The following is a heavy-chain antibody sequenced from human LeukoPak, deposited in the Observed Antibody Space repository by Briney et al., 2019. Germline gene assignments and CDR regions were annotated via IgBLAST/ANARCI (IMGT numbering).Heavy chain of an antibody. D-gene: IGHD3-10*01. J-gene: IGHJ4*02. CDR2: ITTRGTIT. CDR3: AKYISDSGAYYAFDH. V-gene: IGHV3-23*01. CDR1: GFTFSKYA. Sequence: PGGSLRLSCAASGFTFSKYAMTWVRQAPGKGLEWVSAITTRGTITYYADSVKGRFTISRDDSKNTLSLQMDSLSAEDTALYYCAKYISDSGAYYAFDHWGQGTLVTVSS.